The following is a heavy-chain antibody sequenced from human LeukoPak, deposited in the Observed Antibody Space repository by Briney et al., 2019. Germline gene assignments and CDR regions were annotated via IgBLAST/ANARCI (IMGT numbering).Heavy chain of an antibody. CDR3: ARYTRIWFGELFQVDL. CDR2: ISGSGGST. Sequence: GGSLRLSCAASGFTFSSYAMSWVRQAPGKGLEWVSAISGSGGSTYYADSVKGRFTISRDNSKNTLYLQMNSLRAEDTAVYYCARYTRIWFGELFQVDLWGQGTLVTVSS. J-gene: IGHJ5*02. V-gene: IGHV3-23*01. CDR1: GFTFSSYA. D-gene: IGHD3-10*01.